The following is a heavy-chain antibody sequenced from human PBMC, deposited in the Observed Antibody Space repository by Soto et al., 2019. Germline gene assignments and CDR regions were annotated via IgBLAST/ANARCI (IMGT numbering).Heavy chain of an antibody. D-gene: IGHD3-16*01. Sequence: SETLSLTCAVYGGSFSGYYWSWIRQPPGKALKWIGEINHSGSTNYNPSLKSRVTISVDTSKNQFSLKLSSVTAADTAVYYCARGRVGMITFGGVPGYYYYGMDVWGQGTTVTVSS. J-gene: IGHJ6*02. CDR3: ARGRVGMITFGGVPGYYYYGMDV. CDR2: INHSGST. V-gene: IGHV4-34*01. CDR1: GGSFSGYY.